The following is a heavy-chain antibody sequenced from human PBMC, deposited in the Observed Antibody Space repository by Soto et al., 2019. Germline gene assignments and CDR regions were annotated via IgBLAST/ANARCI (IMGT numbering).Heavy chain of an antibody. J-gene: IGHJ3*02. CDR1: GFTFSSYA. D-gene: IGHD3-10*01. CDR3: AKMYYYGSGRAFDI. CDR2: VSGGGDNT. V-gene: IGHV3-23*01. Sequence: EVQLLESGGGSVQPGGSLRLSCAASGFTFSSYAMGWVRQAPGKGLEWVSTVSGGGDNTYYADPVKGRFTISRDNSKNTLDLEMNSLRVEDTAVYYCAKMYYYGSGRAFDIWGQGTIVTVSS.